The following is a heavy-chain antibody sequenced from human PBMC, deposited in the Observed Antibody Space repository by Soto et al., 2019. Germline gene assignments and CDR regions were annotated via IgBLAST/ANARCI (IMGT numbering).Heavy chain of an antibody. CDR2: INAGNGNT. J-gene: IGHJ3*02. CDR1: GYTFTSYS. V-gene: IGHV1-3*01. Sequence: ASVKVSCKASGYTFTSYSMHWVRHSPGQRLEWMGWINAGNGNTKYSQKFQGRVTITRDTSASTAYMELSSLRSGDTAVYYCARYLLRYFDWLLEGDAFDIWGQGTMVTVSS. D-gene: IGHD3-9*01. CDR3: ARYLLRYFDWLLEGDAFDI.